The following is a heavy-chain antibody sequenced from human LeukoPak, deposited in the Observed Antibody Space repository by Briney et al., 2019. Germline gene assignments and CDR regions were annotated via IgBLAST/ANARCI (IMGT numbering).Heavy chain of an antibody. CDR1: GYTFTSYY. D-gene: IGHD4-23*01. CDR3: ARDGSVFDGGNNYYYYYMDV. Sequence: ASAKVSCKASGYTFTSYYMHWVRQAPGQGLEWMGIINPSGGSTSYAQKFQGGVTMTRDTSTSTVYMELSSLRSEDTAVYYCARDGSVFDGGNNYYYYYMDVWGKGTTVTVSS. CDR2: INPSGGST. V-gene: IGHV1-46*01. J-gene: IGHJ6*03.